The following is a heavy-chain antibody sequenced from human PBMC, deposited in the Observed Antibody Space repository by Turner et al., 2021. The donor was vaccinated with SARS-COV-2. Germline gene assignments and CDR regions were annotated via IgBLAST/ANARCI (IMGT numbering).Heavy chain of an antibody. Sequence: QVQLVQSGAEVKKPGASVKVSCKASGYTFAGYYIHWVRQAPGQGLKWMGCINPNSGGTNYAQRFQGRVTMTGDTSISTAYMELSTLRSDDTAVYYCARSVSWLQSLTVDYWGQGTLVTVSS. D-gene: IGHD5-12*01. CDR2: INPNSGGT. CDR3: ARSVSWLQSLTVDY. J-gene: IGHJ4*02. CDR1: GYTFAGYY. V-gene: IGHV1-2*02.